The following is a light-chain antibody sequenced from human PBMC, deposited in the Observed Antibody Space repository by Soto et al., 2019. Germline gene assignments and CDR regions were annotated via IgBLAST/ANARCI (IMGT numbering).Light chain of an antibody. CDR1: QSVSSSY. V-gene: IGKV3-20*01. CDR2: GAS. Sequence: EIVLTQSPGTLSLSPGERATLSCRASQSVSSSYLAWYQQKPGQAPRLLIYGASSRATGIPDRFSGSGSGTDFSLTISRLEPVDHAVYISQQYGSTPPWTFGQGTKVEIK. CDR3: QQYGSTPPWT. J-gene: IGKJ1*01.